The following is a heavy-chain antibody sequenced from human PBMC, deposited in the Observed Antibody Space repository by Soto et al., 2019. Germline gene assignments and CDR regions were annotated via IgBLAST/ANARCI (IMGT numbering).Heavy chain of an antibody. J-gene: IGHJ4*02. CDR1: GYTFTGYY. D-gene: IGHD2-2*01. CDR2: INPILGIA. Sequence: SVKVSCKASGYTFTGYYMHWVRQAPGQGLEWMGRINPILGIANYAQKFQGRVTITADKSTSTAYMELSSLRSEDTAVYYCASSPERAPYIVVLDYWGQGTLVTVSS. CDR3: ASSPERAPYIVVLDY. V-gene: IGHV1-69*02.